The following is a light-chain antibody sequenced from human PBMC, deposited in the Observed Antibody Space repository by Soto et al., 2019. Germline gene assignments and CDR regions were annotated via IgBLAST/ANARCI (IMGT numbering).Light chain of an antibody. V-gene: IGLV2-14*01. CDR1: SSDIDAYNY. Sequence: QSALTQPASVSGSPGQSITISCTGTSSDIDAYNYVSWYQQHPGKAPKLMIYEVTNRPSGISNRFSGSRSGNTASLSISGLQAEDEADYYCSSFSSAIAFVFGTGTKVTVL. J-gene: IGLJ1*01. CDR2: EVT. CDR3: SSFSSAIAFV.